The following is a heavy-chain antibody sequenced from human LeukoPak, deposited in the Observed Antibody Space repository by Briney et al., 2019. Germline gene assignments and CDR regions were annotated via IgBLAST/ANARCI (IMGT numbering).Heavy chain of an antibody. CDR1: GFIFKKDL. V-gene: IGHV3-7*01. J-gene: IGHJ3*02. CDR3: AKDLDGDRGDAFDI. D-gene: IGHD3-10*01. Sequence: GGSLRLSCAASGFIFKKDLINWVRQVPGKGLECLANIKEDGSETYYADSVKGRFTISRDNSKNTLYLQMNSLRAEDTAVYYCAKDLDGDRGDAFDIWGQGTMVTVSS. CDR2: IKEDGSET.